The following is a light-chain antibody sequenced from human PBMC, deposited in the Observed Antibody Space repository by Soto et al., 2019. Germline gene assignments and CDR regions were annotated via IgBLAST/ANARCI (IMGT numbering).Light chain of an antibody. V-gene: IGLV1-47*01. CDR1: SSNIGSNY. CDR3: AAWDDNLGGV. CDR2: RNN. Sequence: QSVLTQPPSASGTPGQRVTISCSRGSSNIGSNYLYWYQQLPGTAPKLLIYRNNQRPSGVPDRFSGSKSGTSASLAISGLRSEDEADYYCAAWDDNLGGVFGGGTQLTVL. J-gene: IGLJ3*02.